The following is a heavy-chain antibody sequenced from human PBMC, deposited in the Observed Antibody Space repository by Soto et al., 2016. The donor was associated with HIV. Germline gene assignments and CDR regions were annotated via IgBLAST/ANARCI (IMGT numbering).Heavy chain of an antibody. CDR3: ARHLRRGSFXPLDS. V-gene: IGHV4-34*01. D-gene: IGHD3-3*01. CDR1: GESFSNYY. J-gene: IGHJ4*02. Sequence: QVQLQQWGAGVLKPSETLSLTCAVYGESFSNYYWSWIRQSPGKGLEWIGEINHTGSTKYNPSLKSRVTILEDTSKNQFSLKLSSVTAADTAVYYCARHLRRGSFXPLDSWGHGNPGRRLL. CDR2: INHTGST.